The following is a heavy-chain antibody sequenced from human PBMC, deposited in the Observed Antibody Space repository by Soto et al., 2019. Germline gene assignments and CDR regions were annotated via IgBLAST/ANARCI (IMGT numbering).Heavy chain of an antibody. CDR1: GGSVSSGSYY. V-gene: IGHV4-61*01. CDR2: IYYSGST. CDR3: ARATAYGDDPFYFDY. D-gene: IGHD4-17*01. J-gene: IGHJ4*02. Sequence: SETLSLTCTVSGGSVSSGSYYWSWIRQPPGKGLEWIGYIYYSGSTNYNPSLKSRVTISVDTSKNQFSLKLSSVTAADTAVYYCARATAYGDDPFYFDYWGQGTLVTVSS.